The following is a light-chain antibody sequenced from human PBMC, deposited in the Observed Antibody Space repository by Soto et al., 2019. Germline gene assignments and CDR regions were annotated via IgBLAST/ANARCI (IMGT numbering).Light chain of an antibody. CDR3: MQGTHRPIT. J-gene: IGKJ5*01. CDR1: QGLLYSDGNTY. CDR2: KVS. V-gene: IGKV2-30*01. Sequence: LITQYPPSLSFTPGCASFISCTSGQGLLYSDGNTYLNWFQQRPGQSPRRLIYKVSDRDSGVPDRFSGSGSGTDFTLKISRVEAEDVGVYYCMQGTHRPITFGQGTRLEIK.